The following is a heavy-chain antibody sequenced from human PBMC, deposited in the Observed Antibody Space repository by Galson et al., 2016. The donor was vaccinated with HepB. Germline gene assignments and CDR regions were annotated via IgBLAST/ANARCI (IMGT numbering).Heavy chain of an antibody. J-gene: IGHJ3*02. D-gene: IGHD3-22*01. CDR1: GFTFEDYA. CDR3: AKDRDSIGINAFDI. V-gene: IGHV3-9*01. CDR2: ISWNGDSI. Sequence: SLRLSCAASGFTFEDYAMHWVRQAPGKGLEWVSGISWNGDSITYADSVKGRFTISRDNAENSLYLQMSSLKAEDTGLYYCAKDRDSIGINAFDIWGRGTMVTVSS.